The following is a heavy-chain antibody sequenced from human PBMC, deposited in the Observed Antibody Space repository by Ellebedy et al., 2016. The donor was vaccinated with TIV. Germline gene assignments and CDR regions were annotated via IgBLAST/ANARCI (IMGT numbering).Heavy chain of an antibody. V-gene: IGHV3-53*01. CDR2: IYSGGST. CDR3: ARVATTYYYGMDV. D-gene: IGHD2-15*01. CDR1: GFTVSSNY. J-gene: IGHJ6*02. Sequence: GESLKISCAASGFTVSSNYMSWVRQAPGKGLEWVSVIYSGGSTYYADSVKGRFTISRDNSKNTLYLQMNSLRAEDTAVYYCARVATTYYYGMDVWGQGTTVTVSS.